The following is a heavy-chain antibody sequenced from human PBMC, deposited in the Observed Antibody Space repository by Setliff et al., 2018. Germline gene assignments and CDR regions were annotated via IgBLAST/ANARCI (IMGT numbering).Heavy chain of an antibody. J-gene: IGHJ4*02. Sequence: ASVKVSCKASGYTFTGYYMHWVRQAPGQGLEWMGRINPNSGGTNYAQKFQGRVTMTRDTSISTAYMELSSLRSEDTAVYYCARRVRIAVLHLYYFEYWGQGTLVTVSS. CDR3: ARRVRIAVLHLYYFEY. CDR1: GYTFTGYY. CDR2: INPNSGGT. V-gene: IGHV1-2*06. D-gene: IGHD6-19*01.